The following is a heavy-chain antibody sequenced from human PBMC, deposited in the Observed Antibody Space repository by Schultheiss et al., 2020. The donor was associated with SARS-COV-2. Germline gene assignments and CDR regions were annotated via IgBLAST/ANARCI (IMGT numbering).Heavy chain of an antibody. V-gene: IGHV3-30*19. CDR1: GFTFSSYG. J-gene: IGHJ4*02. CDR3: ARDSSGYNRIDY. CDR2: IWYDGSNK. D-gene: IGHD5-24*01. Sequence: GGSLRLSCAASGFTFSSYGMHWVRQAPGKGLEWVAVIWYDGSNKYYADSVKGRFTISRDNSKNTLYLQMNSLRAEDTAVYYCARDSSGYNRIDYWGQGTLVTVSS.